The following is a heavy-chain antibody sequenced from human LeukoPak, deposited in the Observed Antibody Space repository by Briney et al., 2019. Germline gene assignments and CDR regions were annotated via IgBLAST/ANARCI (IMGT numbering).Heavy chain of an antibody. Sequence: GGSLRLSCAASGFTFSNYAMSWVRQALGKGLEWVSSFSGSGGSTYYADSVKGRFTISRDNSKNTLYLQMNSLRAEDTAVYYCARVGGSSWHGGYFDYWGQGTLVTVSS. CDR1: GFTFSNYA. V-gene: IGHV3-23*01. CDR3: ARVGGSSWHGGYFDY. J-gene: IGHJ4*02. CDR2: FSGSGGST. D-gene: IGHD6-13*01.